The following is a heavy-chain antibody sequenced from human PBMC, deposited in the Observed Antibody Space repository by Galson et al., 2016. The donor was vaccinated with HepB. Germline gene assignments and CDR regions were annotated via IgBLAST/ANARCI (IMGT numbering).Heavy chain of an antibody. CDR1: GGSFSGDGHY. D-gene: IGHD5-12*01. V-gene: IGHV4-31*03. Sequence: TLSLTCTVSGGSFSGDGHYRNWIRQRPGKGLEWPGYIYYSGIPYYNPSPKSRVTISVDTSKNQFSLRLSSVTAADTAVYYCARGGRGGGYDLFDYWGQGTLVTVSS. J-gene: IGHJ4*02. CDR2: IYYSGIP. CDR3: ARGGRGGGYDLFDY.